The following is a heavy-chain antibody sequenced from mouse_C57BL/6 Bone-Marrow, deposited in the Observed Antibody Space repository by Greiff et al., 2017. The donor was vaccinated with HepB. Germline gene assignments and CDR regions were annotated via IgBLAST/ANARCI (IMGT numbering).Heavy chain of an antibody. J-gene: IGHJ2*01. Sequence: VMLVESGPELVKPGASVKISCKASGYSFTSYYIHWVKQRPGQGLEWIGWIYPGSGNTKYNEKFKGKATLTADTSSSTAYMQLSSLTSEDSAVYYCARRGIRDYFDYWGQGTTLTVSS. CDR1: GYSFTSYY. V-gene: IGHV1-66*01. CDR2: IYPGSGNT. CDR3: ARRGIRDYFDY.